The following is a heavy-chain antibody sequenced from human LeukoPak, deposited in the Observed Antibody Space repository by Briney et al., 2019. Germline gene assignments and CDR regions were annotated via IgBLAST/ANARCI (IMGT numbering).Heavy chain of an antibody. D-gene: IGHD6-19*01. CDR1: GYTFTSYY. J-gene: IGHJ6*03. V-gene: IGHV1-46*01. Sequence: ASVKVSCKASGYTFTSYYMHWVRQAPGQGLEWMGIINPSGGSTSYAQKFQGRVTMTRDTSTSTVYMELSSLRSDDTAVYYCARRIAVAVNYYYYYMDVWGKGTTVTVSS. CDR2: INPSGGST. CDR3: ARRIAVAVNYYYYYMDV.